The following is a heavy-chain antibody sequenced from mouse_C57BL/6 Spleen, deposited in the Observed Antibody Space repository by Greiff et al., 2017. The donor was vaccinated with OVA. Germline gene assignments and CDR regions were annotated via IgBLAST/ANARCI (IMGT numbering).Heavy chain of an antibody. J-gene: IGHJ2*01. CDR2: IYPGDGDT. Sequence: VQRVESGPELVKPGASVKISCKASGYAFSSSWMNWVKQRPGKGLEWIGRIYPGDGDTNYNGKFKGKATLTADKSSSTAYMQLSSLTSEDSAVYFCARWSDGYYLYYFDYWGQGTTLTVSS. D-gene: IGHD2-3*01. CDR1: GYAFSSSW. CDR3: ARWSDGYYLYYFDY. V-gene: IGHV1-82*01.